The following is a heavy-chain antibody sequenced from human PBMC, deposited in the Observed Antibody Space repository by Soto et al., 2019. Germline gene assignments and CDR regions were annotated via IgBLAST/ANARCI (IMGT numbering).Heavy chain of an antibody. V-gene: IGHV3-23*01. CDR2: IDGSGGIT. D-gene: IGHD3-10*01. Sequence: QLLQSGGGLVQPGGSLTLSCAATGFTFGTTDMSWVRQAPGEVLEWVSTIDGSGGITYYADSVKGRFTISRDNSRNTVYLQMNSLRGDDTALYYCVKNSGCFKTWGQGSLVTVSS. CDR1: GFTFGTTD. J-gene: IGHJ5*02. CDR3: VKNSGCFKT.